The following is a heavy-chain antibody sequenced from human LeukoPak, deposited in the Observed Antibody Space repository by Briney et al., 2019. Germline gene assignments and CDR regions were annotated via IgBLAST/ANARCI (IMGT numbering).Heavy chain of an antibody. V-gene: IGHV3-30*03. Sequence: GGSLRLSCAASGFTFSSYGMHWVRQAPGKGLEWVAVISYDGSNKYYADSVKGRFTISRDNSKNTLYLQMNSLRAEDTAVYYCASTETYYYDSSGYYDPPFDYWGQGTLVTVSS. D-gene: IGHD3-22*01. CDR3: ASTETYYYDSSGYYDPPFDY. CDR1: GFTFSSYG. J-gene: IGHJ4*02. CDR2: ISYDGSNK.